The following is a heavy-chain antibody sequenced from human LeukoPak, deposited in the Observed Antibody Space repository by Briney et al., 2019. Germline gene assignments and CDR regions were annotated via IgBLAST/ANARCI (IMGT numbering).Heavy chain of an antibody. D-gene: IGHD3-3*01. CDR3: ARVVRSRAYYAFWSGYYGYYYYYMDV. CDR2: ISYDGSNK. Sequence: AGGSLRLSCAASGFTFSSYGMHWVRQAPGKGLEWVAVISYDGSNKYYADSVKGRFTISRDNAKNSLYLQMNSLRAEDTALYYCARVVRSRAYYAFWSGYYGYYYYYMDVWGKGTTVTVSS. V-gene: IGHV3-30*03. J-gene: IGHJ6*03. CDR1: GFTFSSYG.